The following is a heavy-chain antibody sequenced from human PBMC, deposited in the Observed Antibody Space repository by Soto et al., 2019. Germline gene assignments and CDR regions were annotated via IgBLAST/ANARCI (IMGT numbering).Heavy chain of an antibody. CDR3: GRDHRGIAVATDDR. Sequence: PGGSLRLSCAASAFTFSSYVMSWVRQAPGKGLEWVSAISNSGGNTYYADSVKGRFTISRDNSKNTLYLQMNSLRVEDTAVYFCGRDHRGIAVATDDRWGQGTLVTVSS. CDR1: AFTFSSYV. CDR2: ISNSGGNT. V-gene: IGHV3-23*01. J-gene: IGHJ5*02. D-gene: IGHD6-19*01.